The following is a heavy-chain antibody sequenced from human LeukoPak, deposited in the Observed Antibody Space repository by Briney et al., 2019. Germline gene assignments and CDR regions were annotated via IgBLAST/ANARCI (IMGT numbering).Heavy chain of an antibody. CDR1: GDSVSSNSAT. CDR2: TYYRSKWYN. J-gene: IGHJ3*02. CDR3: ARGFPSNPVAFDI. D-gene: IGHD4-11*01. Sequence: SQTLSLTCAISGDSVSSNSATWSWVRQSPSRGLEWLGRTYYRSKWYNDYAASVKSRITINPDTSKNQFSLQLNYVTPEDTAVYYCARGFPSNPVAFDIWGQGTMVTVSS. V-gene: IGHV6-1*01.